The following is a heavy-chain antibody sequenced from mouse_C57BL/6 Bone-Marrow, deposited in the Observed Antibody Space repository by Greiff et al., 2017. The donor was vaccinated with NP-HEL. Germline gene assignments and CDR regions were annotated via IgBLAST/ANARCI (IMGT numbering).Heavy chain of an antibody. D-gene: IGHD1-1*01. V-gene: IGHV1-55*01. Sequence: QVQLKQPGAELVKPGASVKMSCKASGYTFTSYWITWVKQRPGQGLEWIGDIYPGSGSTNYNEKFKSKATLTVDTSSSTAYMQLSSLTSEDSAVYYCARGGTVVATYWYFDVWGTGTTVTVSS. CDR2: IYPGSGST. CDR1: GYTFTSYW. CDR3: ARGGTVVATYWYFDV. J-gene: IGHJ1*03.